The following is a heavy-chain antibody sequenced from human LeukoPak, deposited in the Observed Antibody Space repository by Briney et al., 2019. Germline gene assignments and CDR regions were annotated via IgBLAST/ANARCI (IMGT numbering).Heavy chain of an antibody. V-gene: IGHV4-61*02. D-gene: IGHD3-10*01. CDR3: ARDQTYYGSGTIDY. CDR1: GGSISSGSYY. CDR2: IYTSGST. J-gene: IGHJ4*02. Sequence: SETLSLTCTVSGGSISSGSYYWSWIRQPAGKGLEWIGRIYTSGSTNYNPSLKSRVTISVDTSKNQFSLKLSSVTAADTAVYYCARDQTYYGSGTIDYWGQGTLVTVSS.